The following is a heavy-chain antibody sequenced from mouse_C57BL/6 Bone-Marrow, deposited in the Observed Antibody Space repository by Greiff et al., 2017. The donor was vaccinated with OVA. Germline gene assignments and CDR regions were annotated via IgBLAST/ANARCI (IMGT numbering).Heavy chain of an antibody. Sequence: VQRVESGAELVKPGASVKLSCKASGYTFTSYWMHWVKQRPGQGLEWIGMIHPNSGSTNYNEKFKSKATLTVDKSSSTAYMQLSSLTSEDSAVYYCARAPTGTLFAYWGQGTLVTVSA. CDR1: GYTFTSYW. D-gene: IGHD4-1*02. J-gene: IGHJ3*01. CDR2: IHPNSGST. V-gene: IGHV1-64*01. CDR3: ARAPTGTLFAY.